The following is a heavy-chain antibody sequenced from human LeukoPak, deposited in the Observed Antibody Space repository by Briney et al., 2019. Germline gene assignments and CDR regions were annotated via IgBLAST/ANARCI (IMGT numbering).Heavy chain of an antibody. V-gene: IGHV4-4*07. CDR3: ARVRGSSGSYEYYHYMDV. D-gene: IGHD1-26*01. J-gene: IGHJ6*03. CDR1: GGSLCYFY. CDR2: IYTSGST. Sequence: SETLSLTRTLSGGSLCYFYGSWIRQPAGKGLEWIGRIYTSGSTNYNPSLKSRVTMSVDTSKKQFSLKLSSVTAADTAVYYCARVRGSSGSYEYYHYMDVWGKGTTVTISS.